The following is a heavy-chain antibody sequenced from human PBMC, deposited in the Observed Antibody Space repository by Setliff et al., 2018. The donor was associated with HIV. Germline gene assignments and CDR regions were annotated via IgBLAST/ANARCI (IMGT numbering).Heavy chain of an antibody. CDR3: AREGSNWGPIT. CDR1: DYSVSSGYS. CDR2: MYHRGTT. V-gene: IGHV4-38-2*02. D-gene: IGHD3-16*01. J-gene: IGHJ4*01. Sequence: SETLSLTCSVSDYSVSSGYSWGWIRQPPGKGLEWIGSMYHRGTTYYNLSLKSRIILSIDTSKNQLSLKLNSVTAADTAIYYCAREGSNWGPITWGHGTLVTVSS.